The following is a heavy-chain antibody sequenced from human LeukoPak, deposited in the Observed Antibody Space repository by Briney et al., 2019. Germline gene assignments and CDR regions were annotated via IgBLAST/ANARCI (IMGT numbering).Heavy chain of an antibody. CDR2: IYYRGST. Sequence: SETLSLTCTVSGGSISSYYCSWIRQPPGKGLEWIGYIYYRGSTNYNPSLKSRVTISVDTSKNQFSLKLSSVTAADTAVYYCARTLETYFDYWGQGTLVTVSS. D-gene: IGHD1-1*01. CDR1: GGSISSYY. CDR3: ARTLETYFDY. V-gene: IGHV4-59*01. J-gene: IGHJ4*02.